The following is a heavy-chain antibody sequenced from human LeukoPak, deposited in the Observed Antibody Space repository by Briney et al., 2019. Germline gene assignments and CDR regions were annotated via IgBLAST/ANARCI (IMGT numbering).Heavy chain of an antibody. V-gene: IGHV3-7*05. CDR2: INQDGSEK. CDR1: GFTFSSYW. Sequence: GGSLGLSCAASGFTFSSYWMSWVRQAPGKGLEWVANINQDGSEKYSVDSVKGRFTISRDNAKNSLYLQMNSLRAEDTAVYYCAREYYSDSSGSDYWGQGTLVTVSS. CDR3: AREYYSDSSGSDY. J-gene: IGHJ4*02. D-gene: IGHD3-22*01.